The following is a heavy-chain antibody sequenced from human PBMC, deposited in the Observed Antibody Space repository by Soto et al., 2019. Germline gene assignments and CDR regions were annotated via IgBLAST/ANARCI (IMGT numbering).Heavy chain of an antibody. CDR3: AREGDHPFSLGY. D-gene: IGHD3-16*01. V-gene: IGHV4-4*02. CDR1: GGSITDKW. Sequence: QVQLQESGPGLVKPSGILSLTCAVSGGSITDKWWSWIRQTPGKGLEWIGEVHHSGSTNYSPSLKSRVTMSVDTSKHDFSLKLFSLTAADTAIYYCAREGDHPFSLGYWGQGTLVTVSS. J-gene: IGHJ4*02. CDR2: VHHSGST.